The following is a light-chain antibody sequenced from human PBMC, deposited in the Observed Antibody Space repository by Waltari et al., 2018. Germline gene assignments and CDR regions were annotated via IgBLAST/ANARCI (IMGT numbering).Light chain of an antibody. Sequence: DIQMTKSPSTLSASVGDRVTITCRASQSILTWLTWYQQKPGKAPKLLIYKASNLQSGVPSRFSGSGSGTECTLTISSLQPDDFATYYCQQYSSHYTFGQGTKLEIK. CDR2: KAS. CDR3: QQYSSHYT. J-gene: IGKJ2*01. CDR1: QSILTW. V-gene: IGKV1-5*03.